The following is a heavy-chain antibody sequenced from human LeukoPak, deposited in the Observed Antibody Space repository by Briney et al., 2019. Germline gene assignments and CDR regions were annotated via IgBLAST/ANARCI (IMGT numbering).Heavy chain of an antibody. CDR1: GFTFSSYA. J-gene: IGHJ4*02. CDR3: ARDFAAACFHYFDY. Sequence: GGSLRLSCAASGFTFSSYAMHWVRQAPGKGLEWVAVISYDGSNKYYADSVKGRFTISRDNSKNTLYLQMNSLRAEDTAVYYCARDFAAACFHYFDYWGQGTLVTVSS. D-gene: IGHD6-13*01. V-gene: IGHV3-30*04. CDR2: ISYDGSNK.